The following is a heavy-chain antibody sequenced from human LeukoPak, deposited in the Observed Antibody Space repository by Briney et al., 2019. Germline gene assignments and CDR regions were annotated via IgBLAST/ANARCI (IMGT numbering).Heavy chain of an antibody. CDR1: GFTFSKYG. CDR2: IRYDGSNK. Sequence: PGGSLRLSCAASGFTFSKYGMHWVRQAPGKGLEWVTFIRYDGSNKYYADSLKGRFTISRDNSKNTLYLQMNSLRAEDTAVYYCAKDSDPYGSGSLGYWGQGILVTVSS. CDR3: AKDSDPYGSGSLGY. D-gene: IGHD3-10*01. J-gene: IGHJ4*02. V-gene: IGHV3-30*02.